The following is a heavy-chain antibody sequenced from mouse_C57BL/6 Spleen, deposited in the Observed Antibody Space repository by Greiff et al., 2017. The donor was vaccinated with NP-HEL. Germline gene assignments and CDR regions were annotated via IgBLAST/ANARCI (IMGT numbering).Heavy chain of an antibody. CDR3: TNLWDY. CDR1: GYTFTDYE. J-gene: IGHJ2*01. Sequence: VKLMESGAELVRPGASVTLSCKASGYTFTDYEMHWVKQTPVHGLEWIGAIDPETGGTAYNQKFKGKAILTADKSSSTAYMELRSLTSEDSAVYYCTNLWDYWGQGTTLTVSS. CDR2: IDPETGGT. D-gene: IGHD6-1*01. V-gene: IGHV1-15*01.